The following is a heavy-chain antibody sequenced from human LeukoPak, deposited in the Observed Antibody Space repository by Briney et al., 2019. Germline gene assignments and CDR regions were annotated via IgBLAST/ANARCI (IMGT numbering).Heavy chain of an antibody. CDR1: GFAFSSYA. D-gene: IGHD6-6*01. J-gene: IGHJ4*02. Sequence: GGSLRLSCAASGFAFSSYAMHWVRQAPGKGLEWVAFIRYDGSNKYYADSVKGRFTISRDNSKNTLYLQMNSLRAEDTAVYSCAKGEEGSIAYEKYYFDYWGQGTLVTVSS. V-gene: IGHV3-30*02. CDR3: AKGEEGSIAYEKYYFDY. CDR2: IRYDGSNK.